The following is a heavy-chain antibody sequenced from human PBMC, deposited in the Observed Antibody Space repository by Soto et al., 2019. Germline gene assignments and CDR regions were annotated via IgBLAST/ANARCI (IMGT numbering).Heavy chain of an antibody. J-gene: IGHJ4*02. CDR3: ARHHIAVAGRTFDY. CDR1: GGSIISSSYY. Sequence: LEILSLTCTVSGGSIISSSYYWGWIRQPPGKGLEWIGSIYYSGSTYYNPSLKNRVTISVETSKNQFSLKLSFVTAADTAVYYCARHHIAVAGRTFDYWGQGTLVTVSS. V-gene: IGHV4-39*01. CDR2: IYYSGST. D-gene: IGHD6-19*01.